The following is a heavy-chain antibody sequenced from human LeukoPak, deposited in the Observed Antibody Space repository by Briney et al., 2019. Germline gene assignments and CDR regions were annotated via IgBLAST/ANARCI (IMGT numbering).Heavy chain of an antibody. J-gene: IGHJ4*02. CDR2: IYYSGST. D-gene: IGHD2-15*01. CDR3: ARYRPLLKYYFDY. CDR1: GGSISSSSYY. Sequence: SETLSLTCTVSGGSISSSSYYWGWIRQPPGKGLEWIGSIYYSGSTYYNPSLKSRVTISVDTSKNQFSLKLSSVTAADTAVYYCARYRPLLKYYFDYWGQGTLVTVSS. V-gene: IGHV4-39*01.